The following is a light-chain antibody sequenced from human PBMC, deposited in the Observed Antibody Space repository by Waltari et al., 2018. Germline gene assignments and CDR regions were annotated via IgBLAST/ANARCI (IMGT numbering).Light chain of an antibody. CDR1: QGISTY. CDR2: GAS. CDR3: QQGYNTPYT. J-gene: IGKJ2*01. V-gene: IGKV1-39*01. Sequence: DIQMTQSPSSLSASVGDRVTIACRASQGISTYLNWYQQKPGKAPNVLIYGASSLQSGVPSRFSGSGSGTDFTLTISSLQPEDFATYYCQQGYNTPYTFDQGTKLDIK.